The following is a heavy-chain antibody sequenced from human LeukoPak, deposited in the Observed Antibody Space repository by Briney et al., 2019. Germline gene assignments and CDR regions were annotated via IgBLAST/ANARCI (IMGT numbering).Heavy chain of an antibody. D-gene: IGHD5-18*01. V-gene: IGHV1-69*05. J-gene: IGHJ4*02. CDR3: ARDLWDRGYSYGYWY. Sequence: IIPIFRTANYAQQFQARVTITTDESTSTAYMELSSLRSEDTAAYYCARDLWDRGYSYGYWYWGQGTLVTVSS. CDR2: IIPIFRTA.